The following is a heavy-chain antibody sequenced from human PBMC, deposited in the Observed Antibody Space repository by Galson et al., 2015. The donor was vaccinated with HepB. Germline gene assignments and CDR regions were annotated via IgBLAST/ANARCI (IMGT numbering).Heavy chain of an antibody. J-gene: IGHJ5*02. Sequence: SVKVSCKASGYTFTSYAMHWVRQAPGQRLEWMGWINAGNGNTKYSQKFQGRVTITRDTSASTAYMELSSLRSEDTAVYYCARDLNSRGREGRCNWFDPWGQGTLVTVSS. CDR2: INAGNGNT. CDR3: ARDLNSRGREGRCNWFDP. D-gene: IGHD6-19*01. V-gene: IGHV1-3*01. CDR1: GYTFTSYA.